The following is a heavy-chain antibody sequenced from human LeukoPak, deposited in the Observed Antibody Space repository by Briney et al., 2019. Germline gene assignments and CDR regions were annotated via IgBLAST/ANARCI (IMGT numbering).Heavy chain of an antibody. CDR1: GFTVSSNY. CDR3: AKFSPYGGNSY. V-gene: IGHV3-66*01. J-gene: IGHJ1*01. D-gene: IGHD4-23*01. CDR2: IYSGGST. Sequence: GGSLRLSCAASGFTVSSNYMSWVRQAPGKGLEWVSVIYSGGSTYYADSVKGRFTISRDNSKNTLYLQMNSLKVEDTALYYCAKFSPYGGNSYWGQGTLVTVSS.